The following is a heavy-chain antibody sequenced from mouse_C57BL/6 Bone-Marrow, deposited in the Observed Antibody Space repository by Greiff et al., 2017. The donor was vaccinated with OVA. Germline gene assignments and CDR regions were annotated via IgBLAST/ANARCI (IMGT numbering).Heavy chain of an antibody. J-gene: IGHJ4*01. CDR3: ARERGLITTFYAIDY. D-gene: IGHD1-1*01. V-gene: IGHV1-50*01. CDR2: IDPSDSYT. CDR1: GYTFTSYW. Sequence: QVQLQQPGAELVKPGASVKLSCKASGYTFTSYWMQWVKQRPGQGLEWIGEIDPSDSYTNYNQKFKGKATLTVDTSSSTAYMQLSSLTSEDSAVYYCARERGLITTFYAIDYWGQGTSVTVSS.